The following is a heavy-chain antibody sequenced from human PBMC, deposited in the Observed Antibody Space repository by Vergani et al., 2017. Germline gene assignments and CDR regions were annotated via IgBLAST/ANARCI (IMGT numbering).Heavy chain of an antibody. CDR3: ARGKYYGWGSYYNG. D-gene: IGHD3-10*01. CDR1: GGSISSYY. V-gene: IGHV4-59*01. CDR2: IYYSGST. J-gene: IGHJ4*02. Sequence: QVQLQESGPGLVKPSETLSLTCTVPGGSISSYYWSWIRQPPGKGLGWIGYIYYSGSTNYNPSLKSRVTISVDTYKNQFSLKLSSVTAADTAVYYCARGKYYGWGSYYNGWGQGTLVTVSS.